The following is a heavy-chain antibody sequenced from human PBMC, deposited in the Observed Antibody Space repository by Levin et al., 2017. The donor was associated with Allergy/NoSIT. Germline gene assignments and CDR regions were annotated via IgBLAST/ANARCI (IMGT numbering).Heavy chain of an antibody. CDR3: AKDGVVDCSGGSCYGFDY. J-gene: IGHJ4*02. Sequence: LSLTCAASGFTFSSYGMHWVRQAPGKGLEWVAVISYDGSNKYYADSVKGRFTISRDNSKNTLYLQMNSLRAEDTAVYYCAKDGVVDCSGGSCYGFDYWGQGTLVTVSS. D-gene: IGHD2-15*01. V-gene: IGHV3-30*18. CDR2: ISYDGSNK. CDR1: GFTFSSYG.